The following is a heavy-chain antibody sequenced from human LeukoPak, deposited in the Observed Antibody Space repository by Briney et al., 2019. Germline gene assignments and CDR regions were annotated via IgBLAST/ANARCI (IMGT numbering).Heavy chain of an antibody. CDR1: GYSFTSYW. Sequence: GESLKISCNGSGYSFTSYWIGWVRQMPGKGLVWMGIIYPGDSDTRYSPSFQGQVTISADKSISTAYLQWSSLKASDTAMYYCARLYYYDSSGYLAYFDYWGQGTLVTVSS. J-gene: IGHJ4*02. CDR2: IYPGDSDT. V-gene: IGHV5-51*01. CDR3: ARLYYYDSSGYLAYFDY. D-gene: IGHD3-22*01.